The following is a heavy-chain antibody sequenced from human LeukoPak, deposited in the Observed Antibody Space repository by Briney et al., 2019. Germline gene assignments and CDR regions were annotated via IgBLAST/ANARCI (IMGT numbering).Heavy chain of an antibody. J-gene: IGHJ4*02. D-gene: IGHD3-10*01. Sequence: GGSLRLSCAASGFTFSSYAMSWVRQAPGKGLEWVSTINNSGGSSYYADSVKGRFTISRDNSKNTLYLQMNSLRAEDTAVYYCAKGRNLGGVGPPPDYWGQGTLVAVSS. V-gene: IGHV3-23*01. CDR1: GFTFSSYA. CDR2: INNSGGSS. CDR3: AKGRNLGGVGPPPDY.